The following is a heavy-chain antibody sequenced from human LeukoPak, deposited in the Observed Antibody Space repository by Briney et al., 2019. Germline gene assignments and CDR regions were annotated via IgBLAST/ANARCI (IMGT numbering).Heavy chain of an antibody. CDR3: ARGQMSSSGRGIRFDWLDP. CDR2: INPNSGGT. D-gene: IGHD3-10*01. CDR1: GYRFTGYF. Sequence: ASVKVSCKASGYRFTGYFIHWVRQAPGQGLEWMGWINPNSGGTKSAQKFQGRVTITRDTSTSTIYMDLSTLTSDDTAIYYCARGQMSSSGRGIRFDWLDPWGQGTLVTVSS. J-gene: IGHJ5*02. V-gene: IGHV1-2*02.